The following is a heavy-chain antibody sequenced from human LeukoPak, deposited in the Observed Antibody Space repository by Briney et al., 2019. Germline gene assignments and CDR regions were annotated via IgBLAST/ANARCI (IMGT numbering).Heavy chain of an antibody. V-gene: IGHV3-20*04. D-gene: IGHD3-10*01. CDR2: INWSGGST. CDR3: ARAPYYYGSGFDY. J-gene: IGHJ4*02. Sequence: GGSLRLSCAASGFTFDDYGMSWVRQVPGKGLEWVSGINWSGGSTGYADSVKGRFTISRDNAKNSLYLQMNSLRAEDTAVYYCARAPYYYGSGFDYWGQGTLVTVSS. CDR1: GFTFDDYG.